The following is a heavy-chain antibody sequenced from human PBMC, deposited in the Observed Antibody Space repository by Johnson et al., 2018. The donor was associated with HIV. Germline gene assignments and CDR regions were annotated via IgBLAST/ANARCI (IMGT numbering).Heavy chain of an antibody. CDR2: IKQDGSEK. J-gene: IGHJ3*02. CDR3: ARDEPYNLNAFDI. D-gene: IGHD5-24*01. V-gene: IGHV3-7*01. CDR1: GFTFSSYG. Sequence: VQLVESGGGLVQSGGSLRLSCAASGFTFSSYGMHWVRQAPGKGLEWVANIKQDGSEKYYVDSVKGRFTISRDNSKNTLYLQMNSLRAEDTAVYYCARDEPYNLNAFDIWGQGTMVTVSS.